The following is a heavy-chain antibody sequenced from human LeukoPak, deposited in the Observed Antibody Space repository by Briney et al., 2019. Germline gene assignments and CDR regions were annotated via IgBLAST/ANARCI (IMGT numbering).Heavy chain of an antibody. Sequence: GGSLRLSCAASGFTFSSYSMNWVRQAPGKGLEWVSSISSSSAYIYYADSMKGRFTISRDNAKNSLFLQMNSLRAEDTAVYYCAREGVGIKDLDYWGQGTLVTVSS. CDR1: GFTFSSYS. J-gene: IGHJ4*02. CDR2: ISSSSAYI. V-gene: IGHV3-21*01. D-gene: IGHD1-26*01. CDR3: AREGVGIKDLDY.